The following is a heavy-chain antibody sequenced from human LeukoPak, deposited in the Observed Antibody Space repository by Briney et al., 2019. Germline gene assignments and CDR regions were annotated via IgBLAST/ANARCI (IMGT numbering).Heavy chain of an antibody. J-gene: IGHJ6*03. CDR2: ISNRGRT. CDR3: AKGGAATMRDGYNYYYYYMEV. D-gene: IGHD5-24*01. Sequence: GGSLRLSCAASGFTFSNYAISWVRQAPGKGLEWVSAISNRGRTYYADSVKGRFTISRDNSTNRLYLQMNSLRPEDTAVYYCAKGGAATMRDGYNYYYYYMEVWGRGTTVTVSS. CDR1: GFTFSNYA. V-gene: IGHV3-23*01.